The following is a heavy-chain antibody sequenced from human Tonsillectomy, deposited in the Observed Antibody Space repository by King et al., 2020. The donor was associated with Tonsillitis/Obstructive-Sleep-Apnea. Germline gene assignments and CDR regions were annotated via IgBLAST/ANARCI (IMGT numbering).Heavy chain of an antibody. V-gene: IGHV3-48*02. Sequence: VQLVESGGGLVQPGGSLRLSCAASGFTFSSYSMNWVRQAPGKGLEWVSYISSSSSTIYYADSVKGRFTISRDNAKNSLYLQMNSLRDEDTAVYYCAEDLVNKVTSRPFDYWGQGTLVTVPS. J-gene: IGHJ4*02. CDR3: AEDLVNKVTSRPFDY. CDR2: ISSSSSTI. D-gene: IGHD4-17*01. CDR1: GFTFSSYS.